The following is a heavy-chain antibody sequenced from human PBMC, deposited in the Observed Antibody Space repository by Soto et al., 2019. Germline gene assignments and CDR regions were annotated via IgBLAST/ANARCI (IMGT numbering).Heavy chain of an antibody. Sequence: GGSLRLSCGASGFNFGVFGIHWGRQAPGKGLEWLSVLSYEGSEEYYADSVRGRFTISRDNSKNTLFLQMDSLRVDDTGVYYCALTRRSSLLEVAGPGFEYWGQGTLVTVSS. CDR2: LSYEGSEE. CDR1: GFNFGVFG. J-gene: IGHJ4*02. CDR3: ALTRRSSLLEVAGPGFEY. V-gene: IGHV3-30*03. D-gene: IGHD6-19*01.